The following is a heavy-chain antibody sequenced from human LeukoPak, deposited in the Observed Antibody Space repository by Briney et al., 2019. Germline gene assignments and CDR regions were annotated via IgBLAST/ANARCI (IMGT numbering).Heavy chain of an antibody. CDR1: GGSISSSSYY. Sequence: SETLSLTCTVSGGSISSSSYYWGWIRQPPGKGLEWIGSIYYSGSTYYNPSLKSRVTISVDTSKNQFSLKLSSVTAADTAVYYCARIARGAQDSSGYYPHYWGQGTLVTVSS. D-gene: IGHD3-22*01. CDR2: IYYSGST. CDR3: ARIARGAQDSSGYYPHY. J-gene: IGHJ4*02. V-gene: IGHV4-39*01.